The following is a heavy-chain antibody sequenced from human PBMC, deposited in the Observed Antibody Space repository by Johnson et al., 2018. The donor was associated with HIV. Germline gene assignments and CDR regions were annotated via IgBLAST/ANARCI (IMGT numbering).Heavy chain of an antibody. CDR2: ISHDGSNK. CDR3: ARDLGVDWSKGAFDM. D-gene: IGHD3/OR15-3a*01. Sequence: QMQLVESGGGVVQPGRSLRLSCVASGFTFSNYGMHWVRQAPGKGLEWVAVISHDGSNKYYGDSVKGRFTISRDNSKNTLYLQMNSLRAEDTAVYYCARDLGVDWSKGAFDMWGQGTMVTVSS. J-gene: IGHJ3*02. CDR1: GFTFSNYG. V-gene: IGHV3-30*19.